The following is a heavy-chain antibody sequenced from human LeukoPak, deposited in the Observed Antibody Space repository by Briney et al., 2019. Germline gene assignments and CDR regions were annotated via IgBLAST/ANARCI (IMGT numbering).Heavy chain of an antibody. V-gene: IGHV3-33*01. CDR3: ARGHIAAAPDY. Sequence: PGRSLRLSCAASGFTFSSYGMHWVRQAPGKGLEWVAVIWYDGSNKYYADSVKGRFTISRDNSKNTLYLQMNSLRAEDTAVYYCARGHIAAAPDYWGQGTLVTVSS. J-gene: IGHJ4*02. CDR2: IWYDGSNK. D-gene: IGHD6-13*01. CDR1: GFTFSSYG.